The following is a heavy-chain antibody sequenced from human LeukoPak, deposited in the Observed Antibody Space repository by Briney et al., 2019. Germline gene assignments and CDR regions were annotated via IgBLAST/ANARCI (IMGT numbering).Heavy chain of an antibody. CDR3: ARCKKNYYDSSGYHGDWFDP. CDR2: IYYSGST. J-gene: IGHJ5*02. Sequence: SETLSLTCTVSGGSISSYYWSWIRQPPGKGLEWIGYIYYSGSTNYNPSLKSRVTISVDTSKNQFSLKPSSVTAAETAVYYCARCKKNYYDSSGYHGDWFDPWGQGTLVTVSS. CDR1: GGSISSYY. V-gene: IGHV4-59*08. D-gene: IGHD3-22*01.